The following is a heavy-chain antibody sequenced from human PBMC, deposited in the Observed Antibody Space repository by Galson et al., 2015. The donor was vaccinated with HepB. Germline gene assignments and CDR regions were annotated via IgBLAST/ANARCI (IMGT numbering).Heavy chain of an antibody. D-gene: IGHD3-22*01. V-gene: IGHV3-21*01. CDR3: ARALWGVPPHVYYYDSSGYYATLSRPIDY. CDR1: GFTFSSYS. CDR2: ISSSSSYI. Sequence: SLRLSCAASGFTFSSYSMNWVRQAPGKGLEWVSSISSSSSYIYYADSVKGRFTISRDNAKNSLYLQMNSLRAEDTAVYYCARALWGVPPHVYYYDSSGYYATLSRPIDYWGQGTLVTVSS. J-gene: IGHJ4*02.